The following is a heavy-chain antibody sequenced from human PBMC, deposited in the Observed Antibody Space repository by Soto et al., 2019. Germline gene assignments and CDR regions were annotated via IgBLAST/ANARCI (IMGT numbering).Heavy chain of an antibody. V-gene: IGHV1-8*01. D-gene: IGHD3-9*01. CDR3: ARGGSTWLPLDY. CDR2: MNPHSCNT. CDR1: GYIFNNYD. Sequence: QVQLVQSGAEVKKPGASVKVSCKASGYIFNNYDINWVRQAPGQGLEWMGWMNPHSCNTGYAQRFEGRVTMTRSTSITTAYMELCSLRSEDTAVDYWARGGSTWLPLDYWGQGTLVTVSS. J-gene: IGHJ4*02.